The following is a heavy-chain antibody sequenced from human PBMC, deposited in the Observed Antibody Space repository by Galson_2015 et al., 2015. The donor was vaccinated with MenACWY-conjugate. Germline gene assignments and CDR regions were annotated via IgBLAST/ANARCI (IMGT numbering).Heavy chain of an antibody. CDR2: IRNDGGVK. J-gene: IGHJ5*02. CDR3: AKDAGIYSPPADH. CDR1: GFTFRNYA. V-gene: IGHV3-30*02. Sequence: SLRLSCAASGFTFRNYAIHWVRQAPGKGLEWVAFIRNDGGVKYYVDSVKGRFTISRDNSKNTLYLQMNSLSPEDTAIYYCAKDAGIYSPPADHWGQGTLVTVSS. D-gene: IGHD2/OR15-2a*01.